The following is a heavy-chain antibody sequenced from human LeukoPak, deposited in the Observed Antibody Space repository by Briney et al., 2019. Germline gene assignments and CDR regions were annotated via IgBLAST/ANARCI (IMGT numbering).Heavy chain of an antibody. CDR2: INPSDGST. CDR1: GNNYY. Sequence: ASVKVSCKTSGNNYYIHWVRQAPGPGLEWMGTINPSDGSTRYAQKFQGRVTMTRDTSTSTVYMELSRLRSEDTAVYYCAREEMYCSGGRCSPGRVYYYYGMDVWGQGTTVTVSS. D-gene: IGHD2-15*01. CDR3: AREEMYCSGGRCSPGRVYYYYGMDV. J-gene: IGHJ6*02. V-gene: IGHV1-46*02.